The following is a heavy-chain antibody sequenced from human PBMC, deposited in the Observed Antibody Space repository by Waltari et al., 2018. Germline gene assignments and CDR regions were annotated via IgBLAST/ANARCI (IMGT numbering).Heavy chain of an antibody. V-gene: IGHV3-23*01. Sequence: EGHLLESGGGLVQPGGSLRLSCVASGFIFINSAMSWVRQAPGKGLEWVSGISDSGVVTKYADSVKGRFTVSRDNSKNTLYLQLNSLRAEDTAVYYCARHLYSIDYLELDNWGQGTLVTVSS. CDR1: GFIFINSA. D-gene: IGHD3-22*01. CDR2: ISDSGVVT. J-gene: IGHJ4*02. CDR3: ARHLYSIDYLELDN.